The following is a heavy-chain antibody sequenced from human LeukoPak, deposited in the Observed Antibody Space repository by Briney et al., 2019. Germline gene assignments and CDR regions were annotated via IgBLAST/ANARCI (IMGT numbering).Heavy chain of an antibody. CDR2: IYSGGGT. D-gene: IGHD3-3*01. V-gene: IGHV3-53*05. CDR1: GFIVSSNY. Sequence: GGSLRLSCAASGFIVSSNYMSWVRQAPGKGLEWVSIIYSGGGTNYADSVKGRFTISRDNSKNTPYLQMNSLRAEDTAVYYCAKEASGGIFGVAHDAFDIWGQGTMVTVSS. CDR3: AKEASGGIFGVAHDAFDI. J-gene: IGHJ3*02.